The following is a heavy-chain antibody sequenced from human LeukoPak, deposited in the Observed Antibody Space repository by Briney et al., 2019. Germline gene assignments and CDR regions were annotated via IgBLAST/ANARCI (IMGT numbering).Heavy chain of an antibody. D-gene: IGHD6-19*01. CDR1: GYSISSGYY. CDR2: IYHSGST. Sequence: PSETLSLTCTVSGYSISSGYYWGWIRQPPGKGLEWIGGIYHSGSTYYNPSLKSRVTISVDTSKNQFSLKLSSVTAADTAVYYCAGGNSGWYVFYWGQGTLVTVSS. J-gene: IGHJ4*02. V-gene: IGHV4-38-2*02. CDR3: AGGNSGWYVFY.